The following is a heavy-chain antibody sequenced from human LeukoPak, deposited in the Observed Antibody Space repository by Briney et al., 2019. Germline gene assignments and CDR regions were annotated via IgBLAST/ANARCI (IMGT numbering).Heavy chain of an antibody. Sequence: ASVKVSCKASGGTFSSYAISWVRQATGRGLEWMGXXXXXXGNTGYAQKFQGRVTMTRNTSISTAYMELSSLRSEDTAVYYCARGGYYDILTGYYAQDYFDYWGQGTLVTVSS. CDR2: XXXXXGNT. D-gene: IGHD3-9*01. CDR1: GGTFSSYA. J-gene: IGHJ4*02. CDR3: ARGGYYDILTGYYAQDYFDY. V-gene: IGHV1-8*02.